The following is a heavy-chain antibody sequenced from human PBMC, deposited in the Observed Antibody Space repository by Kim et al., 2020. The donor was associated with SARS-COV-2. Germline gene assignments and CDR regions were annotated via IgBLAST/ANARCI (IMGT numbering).Heavy chain of an antibody. J-gene: IGHJ4*02. V-gene: IGHV3-53*01. D-gene: IGHD6-19*01. CDR3: ARGSSSFDD. CDR2: GGNS. Sequence: GGNSYYADSVKGRFSLSRDNSKNTLYLQMSSLRVEDTAVYYCARGSSSFDDWGQGTLVTVSS.